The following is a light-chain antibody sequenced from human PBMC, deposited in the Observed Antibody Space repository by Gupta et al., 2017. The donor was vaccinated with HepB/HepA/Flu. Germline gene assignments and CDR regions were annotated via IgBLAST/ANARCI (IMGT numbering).Light chain of an antibody. CDR2: AAS. J-gene: IGKJ4*01. CDR1: QGIGSY. Sequence: IQLTPSPPFLSASVGHRVTITFPATQGIGSYLARYQQEPGKAPKPLLYAASTLQSGVPLRFSGSGFATGFTLTISRLQPEDFATYYCQQCNSYPKTFGGGTKLEIK. V-gene: IGKV1-9*01. CDR3: QQCNSYPKT.